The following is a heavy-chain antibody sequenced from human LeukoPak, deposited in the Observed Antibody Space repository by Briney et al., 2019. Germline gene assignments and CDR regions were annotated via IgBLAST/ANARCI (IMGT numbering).Heavy chain of an antibody. D-gene: IGHD7-27*01. CDR1: GFTFSSYS. J-gene: IGHJ3*02. Sequence: GGSLRLSCAASGFTFSSYSMNWVRQAPGKGLEWVSSISSSSSYIYYADSVKGRFTISRDNAKNPLYLQMNSLRAEDTAVYYCARSSWGERAFDIWGQGTMVTVSS. V-gene: IGHV3-21*01. CDR3: ARSSWGERAFDI. CDR2: ISSSSSYI.